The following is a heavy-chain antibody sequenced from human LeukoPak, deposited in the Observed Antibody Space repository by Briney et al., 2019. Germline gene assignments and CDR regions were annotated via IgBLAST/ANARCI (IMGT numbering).Heavy chain of an antibody. J-gene: IGHJ5*02. D-gene: IGHD1-26*01. CDR3: ARSKTVGALYNWFDP. CDR1: GLTFSNYG. V-gene: IGHV3-33*01. CDR2: VWYDGSNK. Sequence: TGGSPRLSCVASGLTFSNYGMHWVRQAPGKGLEWVAVVWYDGSNKYYADSVKGRFTISRDDSKNTLYLQMNSLRAEDTAVYYCARSKTVGALYNWFDPWGQGTLVTVSS.